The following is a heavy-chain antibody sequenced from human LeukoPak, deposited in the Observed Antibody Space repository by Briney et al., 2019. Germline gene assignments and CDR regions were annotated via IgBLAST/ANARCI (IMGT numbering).Heavy chain of an antibody. D-gene: IGHD6-19*01. Sequence: KSSETLSLTCTVSGGSISSSYYYWGWIRQPPGKGLEWIGSIYYSGSTYYNPSLKSRVTISVDTSKNQFSLKLSSVTAADTAVYYCAREGSSGSSFWGQGTLVTVSS. V-gene: IGHV4-39*07. CDR1: GGSISSSYYY. CDR3: AREGSSGSSF. CDR2: IYYSGST. J-gene: IGHJ4*02.